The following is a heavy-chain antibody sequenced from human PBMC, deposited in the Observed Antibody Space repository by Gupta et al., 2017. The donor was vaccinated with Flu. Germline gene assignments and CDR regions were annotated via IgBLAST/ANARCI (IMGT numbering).Heavy chain of an antibody. V-gene: IGHV3-9*01. CDR1: GFTFDDYA. CDR3: AKDSYPASYYDILTGYYGGYFDY. D-gene: IGHD3-9*01. CDR2: ISWNSGSI. J-gene: IGHJ4*02. Sequence: EVQLVESGGGLVQPGRSLRLSCAASGFTFDDYAMHWVRQAPGKGLEWVSGISWNSGSIGYADSVKGRFTISRDNAKNSLYLQMNSLRAEDTALYYCAKDSYPASYYDILTGYYGGYFDYWGQGTLVTVSS.